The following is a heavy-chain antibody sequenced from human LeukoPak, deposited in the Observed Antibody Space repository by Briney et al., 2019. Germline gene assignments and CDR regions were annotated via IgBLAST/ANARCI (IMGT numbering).Heavy chain of an antibody. J-gene: IGHJ4*02. CDR2: ISSNGGST. V-gene: IGHV3-64D*06. CDR1: GFTFSSYA. CDR3: VKSRSGMFDY. Sequence: GGSLRLSCSASGFTFSSYAMHWVRQAPGKGLEYVSAISSNGGSTHYADSVKGRFTISRDNSKNTLYLQMSSLRAEDTAVYYCVKSRSGMFDYWGQGTLVTVSS.